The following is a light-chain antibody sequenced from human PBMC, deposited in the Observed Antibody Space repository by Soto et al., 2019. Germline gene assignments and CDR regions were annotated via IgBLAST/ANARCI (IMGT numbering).Light chain of an antibody. CDR3: QQYGSAPRT. CDR1: QSVRSSY. CDR2: GAS. Sequence: EIVLTQSPGTLSLSPGERAALSFRAGQSVRSSYLAWYQQKPGQAPRLLMYGASSRATGIPDRFSASGTGTDFTLTISRPEPEDFAVYYCQQYGSAPRTFGQGTKVEIK. J-gene: IGKJ1*01. V-gene: IGKV3-20*01.